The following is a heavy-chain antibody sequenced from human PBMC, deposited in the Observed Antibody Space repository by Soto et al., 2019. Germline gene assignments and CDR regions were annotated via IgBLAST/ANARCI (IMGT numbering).Heavy chain of an antibody. CDR3: ARLRGSYSWYFDY. J-gene: IGHJ4*02. V-gene: IGHV3-30*04. CDR1: GFTVISNA. CDR2: ISYDGKNK. Sequence: QVQRVESGGGVVQPGRSLRLSCAASGFTVISNAMHWVRQAPGKGLEWVAGISYDGKNKYYADSMKGRFTISRDNSKNTLDLQMSRLRIEDTAVYYCARLRGSYSWYFDYWGQGTLVTVSS. D-gene: IGHD1-26*01.